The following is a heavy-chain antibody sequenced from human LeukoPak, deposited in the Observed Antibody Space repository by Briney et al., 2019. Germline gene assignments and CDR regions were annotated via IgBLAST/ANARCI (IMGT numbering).Heavy chain of an antibody. D-gene: IGHD3-22*01. CDR3: TSYSYYYDSSGYFDY. J-gene: IGHJ4*02. Sequence: PSETLSLTCTVSGGSISSYYWSWIRQPPGKGLEWIGYIYYSGSTNYNPSLKSRVTISVDTSKNQFSLKLSSVTAADTAVYYCTSYSYYYDSSGYFDYWGQGTLVTVSS. CDR2: IYYSGST. V-gene: IGHV4-59*01. CDR1: GGSISSYY.